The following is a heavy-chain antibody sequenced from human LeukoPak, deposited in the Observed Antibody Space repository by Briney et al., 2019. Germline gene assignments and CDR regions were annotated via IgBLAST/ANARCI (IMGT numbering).Heavy chain of an antibody. D-gene: IGHD6-19*01. CDR3: ARMTVSGRDNWFDP. CDR2: ISAQHGQT. J-gene: IGHJ5*02. CDR1: GYSENFYG. V-gene: IGHV1-18*01. Sequence: GASVKVSCKTSGYSENFYGITWVRQVAGQGLEWMGWISAQHGQTEYAPNSQDRVTMTTDTYTNTAYMELRSLRSDDTAVYYCARMTVSGRDNWFDPWGQGTLVAVSS.